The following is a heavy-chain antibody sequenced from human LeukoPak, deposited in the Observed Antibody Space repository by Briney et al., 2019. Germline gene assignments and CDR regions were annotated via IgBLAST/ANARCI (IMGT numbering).Heavy chain of an antibody. J-gene: IGHJ4*02. CDR3: ARDRDPLYYYDNSGPRRYFDY. D-gene: IGHD3-22*01. CDR2: ISAYNGNT. V-gene: IGHV1-18*01. Sequence: ASVKVSCKASGYTFTSYGISWVRQAPGQGLEWMGWISAYNGNTNYAQKLQGRVTMTTDTSTSTASMELRSLRSDDTAVYYCARDRDPLYYYDNSGPRRYFDYWGQGTLVTVSS. CDR1: GYTFTSYG.